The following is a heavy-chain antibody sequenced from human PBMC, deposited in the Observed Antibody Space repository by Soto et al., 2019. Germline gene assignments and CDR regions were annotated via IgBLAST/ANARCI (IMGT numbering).Heavy chain of an antibody. D-gene: IGHD6-25*01. V-gene: IGHV1-46*01. J-gene: IGHJ6*02. Sequence: ASVKATSKASGYTYTCYYIHWLRQAHGQGLEWMGIIHPRGGNTHYAQRFQGRVTMTRDTSTNTVYMEVNNLRSEATAVYYCARVRDAAMASFYYYGMDLWGQGTTVTVS. CDR3: ARVRDAAMASFYYYGMDL. CDR2: IHPRGGNT. CDR1: GYTYTCYY.